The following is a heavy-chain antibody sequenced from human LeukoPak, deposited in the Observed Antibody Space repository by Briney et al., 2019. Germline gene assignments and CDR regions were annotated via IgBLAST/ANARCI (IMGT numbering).Heavy chain of an antibody. V-gene: IGHV3-21*01. Sequence: PGGCLRLSCAASGFTFSSYTLNWVRQAPGKGLEWGSSISSAGGYIYYADSVKGRFTISRDNAKNSLYLQMNSLRAVDTAVYYCAREIVSSNSFDNWGQGTLVTVSS. J-gene: IGHJ4*02. CDR3: AREIVSSNSFDN. CDR1: GFTFSSYT. D-gene: IGHD2-2*01. CDR2: ISSAGGYI.